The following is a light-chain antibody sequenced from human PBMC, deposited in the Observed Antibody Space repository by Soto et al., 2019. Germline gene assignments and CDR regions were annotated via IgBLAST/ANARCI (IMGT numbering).Light chain of an antibody. J-gene: IGKJ5*01. CDR3: HQVNSYPIS. V-gene: IGKV1-5*01. Sequence: GDRVTITCRASQSLNNRLAWYXQKXGKXXKXXXYDASTLESGVSSRFSGTGYETECTLTITDLQADDLATYFCHQVNSYPISFGQGKRLEIK. CDR2: DAS. CDR1: QSLNNR.